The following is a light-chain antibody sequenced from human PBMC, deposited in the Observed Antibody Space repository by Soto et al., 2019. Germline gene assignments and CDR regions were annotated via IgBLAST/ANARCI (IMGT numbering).Light chain of an antibody. CDR1: SSDVGGYNY. CDR3: SSYTNSSTLVL. V-gene: IGLV2-14*03. CDR2: DVS. Sequence: QSALTQPASVSGSPGQSITISCTGTSSDVGGYNYVSWYQHYTTKAPKLMIFDVSHRPSGVSNRFSGSKSGNTASLTISGLQAGDEANYYCSSYTNSSTLVLFGGGTQLTVL. J-gene: IGLJ2*01.